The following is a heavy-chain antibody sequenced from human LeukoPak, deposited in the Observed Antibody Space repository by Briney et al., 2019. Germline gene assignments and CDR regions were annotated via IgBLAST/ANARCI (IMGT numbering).Heavy chain of an antibody. V-gene: IGHV4-59*01. CDR2: INYSGST. CDR3: GXXGXQDYXYFDH. J-gene: IGHJ4*02. D-gene: IGHD4-11*01. Sequence: PSETLSLTCTVSGGSISSYYWSWIRQPPGKGLEWIGYINYSGSTNYNPSLKSRVTMSVDTSKNQFSLKLSSVTAADTAIYYCGXXGXQDYXYFDHWGQGSLVTVSS. CDR1: GGSISSYY.